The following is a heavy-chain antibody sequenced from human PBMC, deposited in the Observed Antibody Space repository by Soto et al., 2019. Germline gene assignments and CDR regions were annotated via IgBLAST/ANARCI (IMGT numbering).Heavy chain of an antibody. D-gene: IGHD6-13*01. CDR1: GYTFTSYY. Sequence: QVQLVQSGAEVKKPGASVKVSCKASGYTFTSYYMHWVGQAPGQGLEWMGIINPSGGSTSYAQKFQGRVTLTRDTSTSTVYMELSSLRSEDTAVYYFARISSWSCFDYWGQVILVTVSS. J-gene: IGHJ4*02. CDR2: INPSGGST. V-gene: IGHV1-46*01. CDR3: ARISSWSCFDY.